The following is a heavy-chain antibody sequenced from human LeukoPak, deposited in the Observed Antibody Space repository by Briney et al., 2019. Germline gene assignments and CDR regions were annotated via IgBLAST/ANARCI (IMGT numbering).Heavy chain of an antibody. CDR3: VRDLGGRSGH. D-gene: IGHD1-26*01. CDR1: GFTFSSYA. V-gene: IGHV3-23*01. J-gene: IGHJ4*02. Sequence: GGSLRLSCAASGFTFSSYAMSWVRQAPGKGLEWVSGISGSGGSTYYADSVKGRFTIFRDNAKNTLYLQMNSLRAEDTAVNYCVRDLGGRSGHWGQGTLVTVSS. CDR2: ISGSGGST.